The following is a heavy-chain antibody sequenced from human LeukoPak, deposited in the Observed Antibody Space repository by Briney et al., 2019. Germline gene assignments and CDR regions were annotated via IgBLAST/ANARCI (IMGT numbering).Heavy chain of an antibody. CDR3: ARDGNSGSYSLFDY. CDR1: GFTVSSNY. Sequence: GGSLSLSCAPSGFTVSSNYMSCVRQAPGEGLEWVSVIYSGDSTYYADSVKGRFTISRDNSKNTLYLQMNSLRAEDTAVYYCARDGNSGSYSLFDYWGQGTLVTVSS. V-gene: IGHV3-53*01. J-gene: IGHJ4*02. D-gene: IGHD1-26*01. CDR2: IYSGDST.